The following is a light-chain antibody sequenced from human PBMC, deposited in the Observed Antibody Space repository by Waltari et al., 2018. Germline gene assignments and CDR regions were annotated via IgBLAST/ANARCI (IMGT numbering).Light chain of an antibody. J-gene: IGKJ1*01. CDR1: QSINSW. CDR2: QAS. CDR3: QQYNNHWRT. V-gene: IGKV1-5*03. Sequence: DIQMTQSPSSLSASVGDRVSITCRASQSINSWLAWYQQKPGKAPNLLIYQASSLESGVPSRFTGSGSETEFTLTISSLQPDDFATYYCQQYNNHWRTFGQGTKVEVK.